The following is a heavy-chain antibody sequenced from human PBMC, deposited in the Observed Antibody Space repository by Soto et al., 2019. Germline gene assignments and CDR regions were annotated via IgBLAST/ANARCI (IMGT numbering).Heavy chain of an antibody. CDR1: GFTFSSYA. Sequence: GGSLRLSCAASGFTFSSYAMSWVRQAPGKGLEWVSAISGSGGSTYYADSVKGRFTISRDNSKNTLYLQMNSLRAEDTAVYYCAKDLLLWFGESRYYYYGMDVWGQGTTVTVSS. V-gene: IGHV3-23*01. D-gene: IGHD3-10*01. CDR3: AKDLLLWFGESRYYYYGMDV. CDR2: ISGSGGST. J-gene: IGHJ6*02.